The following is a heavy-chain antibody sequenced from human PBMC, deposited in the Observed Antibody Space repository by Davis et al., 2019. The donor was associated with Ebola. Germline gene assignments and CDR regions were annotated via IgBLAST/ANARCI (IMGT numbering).Heavy chain of an antibody. J-gene: IGHJ5*02. D-gene: IGHD3-3*01. CDR1: GGSFRGFY. V-gene: IGHV4-34*01. CDR3: ARGERITIFGVVIADEKQNWFDP. CDR2: INHSGAT. Sequence: SQTLSLTCAVYGGSFRGFYCSWFRQPPGKGLEWIGEINHSGATNYNPSLKSRVTISVDTSKNQFSLKLSSVTAADTAVYYCARGERITIFGVVIADEKQNWFDPWGQGTLVTVSS.